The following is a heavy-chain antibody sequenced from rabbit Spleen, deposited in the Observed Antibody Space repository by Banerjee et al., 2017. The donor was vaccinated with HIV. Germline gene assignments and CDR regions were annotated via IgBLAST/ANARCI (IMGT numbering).Heavy chain of an antibody. CDR1: GVSFSSSSY. CDR2: IDTGSSGFT. V-gene: IGHV1S40*01. D-gene: IGHD8-1*01. Sequence: QSLEESGGDLVKPGASLTLTCTASGVSFSSSSYMCWVRQAPGKGLEWIACIDTGSSGFTYFATWAKGRFTCSKTSSTTVDLKMTSLTVADTATYFCARDSGSSFSSYGMDLWGPGTLVTVS. J-gene: IGHJ6*01. CDR3: ARDSGSSFSSYGMDL.